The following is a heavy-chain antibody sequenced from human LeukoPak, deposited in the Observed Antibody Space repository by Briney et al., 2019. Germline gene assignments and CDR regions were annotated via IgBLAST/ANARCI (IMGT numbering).Heavy chain of an antibody. D-gene: IGHD5-12*01. V-gene: IGHV4-59*01. CDR3: ARAGYSGSDFSV. Sequence: PSETLSLTCTVSGGSFSSYYWSWIRQPPGKGLEWIGYIYYSGSTNYNPSLKSRVTISVDTSKNQFPLKLGSVTATDTAVYYCARAGYSGSDFSVWGKGSTVTVSS. J-gene: IGHJ6*04. CDR2: IYYSGST. CDR1: GGSFSSYY.